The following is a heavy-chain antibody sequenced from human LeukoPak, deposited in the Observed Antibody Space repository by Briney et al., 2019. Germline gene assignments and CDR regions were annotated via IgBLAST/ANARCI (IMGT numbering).Heavy chain of an antibody. CDR3: ARESYYYRGMATIFNYMDV. V-gene: IGHV4-4*07. CDR1: GGSISSYY. D-gene: IGHD5-24*01. Sequence: SETLSLTCTVSGGSISSYYWSWIRQPAGKGLEWIGRIYTSGSTNYNPSLKSRVTMSVDTSKNQFSLKLSSVTAADTAVYYCARESYYYRGMATIFNYMDVWGKGTTVTVSS. CDR2: IYTSGST. J-gene: IGHJ6*03.